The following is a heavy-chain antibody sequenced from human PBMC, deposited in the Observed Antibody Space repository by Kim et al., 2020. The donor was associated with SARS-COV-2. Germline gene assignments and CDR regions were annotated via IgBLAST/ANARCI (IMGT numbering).Heavy chain of an antibody. V-gene: IGHV3-66*01. Sequence: GRFTISRDNSKNTLYLQVNSLRAEDTAVYYCARDASSIDDFWSGYYYGMDVWGQGTTVTVSS. J-gene: IGHJ6*02. D-gene: IGHD3-3*01. CDR3: ARDASSIDDFWSGYYYGMDV.